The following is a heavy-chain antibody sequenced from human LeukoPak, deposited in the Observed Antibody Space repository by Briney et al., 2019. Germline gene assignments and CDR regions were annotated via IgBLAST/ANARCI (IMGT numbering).Heavy chain of an antibody. V-gene: IGHV3-30*02. J-gene: IGHJ4*02. D-gene: IGHD2-2*01. CDR2: IRYHGSDI. CDR3: AKVLTGYCGSTSCPFDS. CDR1: GFTFSSYG. Sequence: GGSLRLSCAASGFTFSSYGMHWVRQAPGKGLEWVAYIRYHGSDINYADSVKGRFTISRDNSKDTLFLQMSSLRAEDTAVYYCAKVLTGYCGSTSCPFDSWGQGTLVTVSS.